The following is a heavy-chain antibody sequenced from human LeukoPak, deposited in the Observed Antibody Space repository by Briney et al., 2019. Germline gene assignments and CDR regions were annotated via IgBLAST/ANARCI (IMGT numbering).Heavy chain of an antibody. J-gene: IGHJ4*02. CDR2: IKQDSTEK. D-gene: IGHD2-2*01. Sequence: GGSLRLSCAASGFIFSNFWMSRVRQAPGKGLELVANIKQDSTEKYYVDSVKGRFIISRDNAKNSLYLQMNSLRAEDTAVYYCARDCSRISCYADYWGQGTLVTVSS. CDR1: GFIFSNFW. CDR3: ARDCSRISCYADY. V-gene: IGHV3-7*04.